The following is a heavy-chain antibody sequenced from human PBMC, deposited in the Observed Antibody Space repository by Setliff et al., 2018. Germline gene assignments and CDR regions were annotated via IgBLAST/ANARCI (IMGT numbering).Heavy chain of an antibody. D-gene: IGHD3-16*01. CDR2: INPSSGAA. CDR3: ARDGGGDSDAFDI. J-gene: IGHJ3*02. CDR1: GYTFTGYY. V-gene: IGHV1-2*06. Sequence: ALVKVSCKASGYTFTGYYMYWVRQAPGQGLEWMGRINPSSGAAIYAQKFQGRVTMTSDTSISTAYMELGRLRSDDTAVYFCARDGGGDSDAFDIWGQGTMVTVSS.